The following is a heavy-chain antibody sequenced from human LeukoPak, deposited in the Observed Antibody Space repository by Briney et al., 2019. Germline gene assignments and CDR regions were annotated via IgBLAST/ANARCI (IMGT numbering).Heavy chain of an antibody. Sequence: GASVKVSCKASGYTFTGYYMHWVRPAPGQGVEWMGWINPNSGGTNYAQKFQGWVTMTRDTSISTAYMELSRLRSDDTAVYYCARGTRRSSSTEVITYGMDVWGQGKTVTVSS. CDR2: INPNSGGT. D-gene: IGHD2-2*01. CDR1: GYTFTGYY. CDR3: ARGTRRSSSTEVITYGMDV. V-gene: IGHV1-2*04. J-gene: IGHJ6*02.